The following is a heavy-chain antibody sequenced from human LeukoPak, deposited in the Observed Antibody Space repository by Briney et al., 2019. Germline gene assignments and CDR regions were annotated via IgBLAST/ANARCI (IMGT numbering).Heavy chain of an antibody. CDR2: ISAYNGNT. CDR1: GYTFTVYY. V-gene: IGHV1-18*04. CDR3: ARGHGSGSPPFDY. J-gene: IGHJ4*02. D-gene: IGHD3-10*01. Sequence: GASVKVSCKASGYTFTVYYMHWVRQAPGQGLERMGWISAYNGNTNYAQKLQGRVTMTTDTSTSTAYMELRSLRSDDTAVYYCARGHGSGSPPFDYWGQGTLVTVSS.